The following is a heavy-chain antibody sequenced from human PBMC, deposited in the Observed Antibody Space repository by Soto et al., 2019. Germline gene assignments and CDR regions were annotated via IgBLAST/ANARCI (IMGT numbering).Heavy chain of an antibody. D-gene: IGHD2-8*01. J-gene: IGHJ6*02. CDR3: ARSTGWRQVGVYNYGLDV. CDR2: ISASGDYT. V-gene: IGHV3-11*05. CDR1: GFFLSNNW. Sequence: QVQLVESGGGWVKPGESLRLSCIGSGFFLSNNWMTWIRQAPGKGLEWVSYISASGDYTIYADSLKGRFTISRDNARNSLWLQIHSSTAEDSAVYYCARSTGWRQVGVYNYGLDVWGQGTTVIVSS.